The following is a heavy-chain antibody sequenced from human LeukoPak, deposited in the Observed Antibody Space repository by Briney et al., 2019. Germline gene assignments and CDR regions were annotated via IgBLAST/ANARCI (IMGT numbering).Heavy chain of an antibody. J-gene: IGHJ6*03. CDR1: GGSIKSYY. CDR3: ARVRWLNAYYHYYYMTS. CDR2: IYDSGST. Sequence: SETLSLTCTVSGGSIKSYYWSWIRQPPGKGLEGIGYIYDSGSTNYNPSLKSRVTISLDAAKDQFPLRLSSVTAADTALYYCARVRWLNAYYHYYYMTSGAKGPRSPSP. D-gene: IGHD3-22*01. V-gene: IGHV4-59*01.